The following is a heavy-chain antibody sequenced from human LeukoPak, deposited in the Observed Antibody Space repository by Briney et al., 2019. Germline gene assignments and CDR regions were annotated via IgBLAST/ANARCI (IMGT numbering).Heavy chain of an antibody. V-gene: IGHV1-2*02. CDR1: GYTFTGYY. CDR2: INPNSGGT. D-gene: IGHD6-19*01. Sequence: ASVKVSCKASGYTFTGYYMHWVRQAPGQGLEWMRWINPNSGGTNYAQKFQGRVTMTRDTSISTAYMELSRLRSDDTAVYYCARVIIAVASDAFDIWGQGTMVTVSS. CDR3: ARVIIAVASDAFDI. J-gene: IGHJ3*02.